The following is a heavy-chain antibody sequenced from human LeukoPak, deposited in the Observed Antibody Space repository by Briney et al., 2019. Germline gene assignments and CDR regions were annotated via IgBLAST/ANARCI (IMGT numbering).Heavy chain of an antibody. D-gene: IGHD3-22*01. Sequence: GSLRLSCAASGFTFSSYEMNWVRQAPGKGLEWIGSVYYSGSTYYNPSLKSRVTISVDTSKNQFSLKLSSVTAADTAVYYCAGGSSGYYYWYYFDYWGQGTLVTVSS. CDR3: AGGSSGYYYWYYFDY. J-gene: IGHJ4*02. V-gene: IGHV4-59*05. CDR2: VYYSGST. CDR1: GFTFSSYE.